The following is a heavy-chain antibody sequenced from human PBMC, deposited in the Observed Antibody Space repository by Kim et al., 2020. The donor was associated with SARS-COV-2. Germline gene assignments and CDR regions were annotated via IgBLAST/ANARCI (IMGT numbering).Heavy chain of an antibody. CDR1: GYTFTSYA. D-gene: IGHD6-19*01. V-gene: IGHV1-3*01. J-gene: IGHJ6*02. CDR3: AREQIAVAGLYYYYGMDV. Sequence: ASVKVSCKASGYTFTSYAMHWVRQAPGQRLEWMGWINAGNGNTKYSQKFQGRVTITRDTSASTAYMELSSLRSEDTAVYYCAREQIAVAGLYYYYGMDVWGQGTTVTVSS. CDR2: INAGNGNT.